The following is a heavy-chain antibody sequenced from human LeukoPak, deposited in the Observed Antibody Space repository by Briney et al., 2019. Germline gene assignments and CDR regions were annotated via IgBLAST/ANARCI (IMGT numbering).Heavy chain of an antibody. CDR3: ARDINAGTDYGDYKSPYYYYFYYMDV. J-gene: IGHJ6*03. CDR2: IKQDGSEK. Sequence: GGSLRLSCAASGFTFSSYWMSWVRQAPGKGLEWVANIKQDGSEKCYVDSVKGRFTISRDNAKNSLYPQMNSLRAEDTAVYYCARDINAGTDYGDYKSPYYYYFYYMDVWGKGTTVTVSS. CDR1: GFTFSSYW. D-gene: IGHD4-17*01. V-gene: IGHV3-7*01.